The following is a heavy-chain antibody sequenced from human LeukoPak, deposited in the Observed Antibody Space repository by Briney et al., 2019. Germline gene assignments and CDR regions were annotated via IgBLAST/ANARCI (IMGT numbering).Heavy chain of an antibody. CDR3: ARGGQLGIGYYYYMDV. Sequence: ASVKVSCKASGYTFTSYYIHWVRQATGQGLEWMGWMNPNSGNTGYAQKFQGRVTMTRNTSISTAYMELSSLRSEDTAVYYCARGGQLGIGYYYYMDVWGKGTTVTISS. V-gene: IGHV1-8*02. CDR2: MNPNSGNT. D-gene: IGHD7-27*01. CDR1: GYTFTSYY. J-gene: IGHJ6*03.